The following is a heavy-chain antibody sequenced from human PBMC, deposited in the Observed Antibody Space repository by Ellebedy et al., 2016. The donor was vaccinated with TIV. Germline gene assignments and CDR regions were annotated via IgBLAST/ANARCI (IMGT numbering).Heavy chain of an antibody. J-gene: IGHJ3*02. V-gene: IGHV3-66*01. CDR3: SRETFIDVDLKVWGVFDI. Sequence: GESLKISCAASEFTLNSHHVSWVRQAPGKGLEWVSTIYRGGETYSADSVRGRFTISRATSNNTLFLPIDGLRAEDTAVYFCSRETFIDVDLKVWGVFDIWGQGTVVAVSS. D-gene: IGHD2-8*01. CDR1: EFTLNSHH. CDR2: IYRGGET.